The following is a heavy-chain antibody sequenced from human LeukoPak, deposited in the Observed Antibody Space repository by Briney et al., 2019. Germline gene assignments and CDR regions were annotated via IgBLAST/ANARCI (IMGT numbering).Heavy chain of an antibody. Sequence: GESLKISRKGSGYNFTSYWIGWVRQMPGKGLGWVGIIYPGDSDTRYSPSFQGQVTISADKSISTAYLQWRSLKASDTAMYYCARPTPPSRPWDAPFDYWGQGTLVTVSS. V-gene: IGHV5-51*01. J-gene: IGHJ4*02. CDR2: IYPGDSDT. CDR3: ARPTPPSRPWDAPFDY. D-gene: IGHD6-6*01. CDR1: GYNFTSYW.